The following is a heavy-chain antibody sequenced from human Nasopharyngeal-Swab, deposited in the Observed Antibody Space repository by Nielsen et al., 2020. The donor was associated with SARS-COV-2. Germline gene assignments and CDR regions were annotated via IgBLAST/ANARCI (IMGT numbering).Heavy chain of an antibody. Sequence: GESLKISCAASGFTFSSYAKHWVRQAPGKGLEWVAVISYDGSNKYYADSVKGRFTISRDNSKNTLYLQMNSLRAEDTAVYYCAREDYYDSSGYYDRALDYWGQGTLVTVSS. D-gene: IGHD3-22*01. CDR2: ISYDGSNK. V-gene: IGHV3-30-3*01. J-gene: IGHJ4*02. CDR3: AREDYYDSSGYYDRALDY. CDR1: GFTFSSYA.